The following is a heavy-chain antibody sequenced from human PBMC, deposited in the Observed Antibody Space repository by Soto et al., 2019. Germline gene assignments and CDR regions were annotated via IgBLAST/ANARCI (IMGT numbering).Heavy chain of an antibody. CDR3: ARDRTSSGPRSSHYYMDV. CDR2: INPNSGGT. D-gene: IGHD6-6*01. CDR1: GYTFTGYY. J-gene: IGHJ6*03. Sequence: ASVKVSCKASGYTFTGYYMHWVRQAPGQGLEWMGWINPNSGGTNYAQKFQGWVTMTRDTSISTAYMELSRLRSDDTAVYYCARDRTSSGPRSSHYYMDVWGKGTTVTVSS. V-gene: IGHV1-2*04.